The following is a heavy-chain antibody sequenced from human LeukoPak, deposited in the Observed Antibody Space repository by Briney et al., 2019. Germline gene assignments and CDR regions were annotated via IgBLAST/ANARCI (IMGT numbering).Heavy chain of an antibody. J-gene: IGHJ4*02. CDR3: AKVRGTYSSGFYFDS. Sequence: GGSLRLSCAASGFKFDAYAIHWVRQPPGKGLEWVSIISWNGGFMGYADSVKGRFTISRDNVQNSVYLDMNSLRPEDTAFYFCAKVRGTYSSGFYFDSWGQGTLVTVSS. V-gene: IGHV3-9*01. CDR1: GFKFDAYA. D-gene: IGHD6-19*01. CDR2: ISWNGGFM.